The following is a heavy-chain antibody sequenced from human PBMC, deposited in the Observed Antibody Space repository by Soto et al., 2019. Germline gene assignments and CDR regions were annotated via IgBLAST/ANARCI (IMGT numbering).Heavy chain of an antibody. CDR3: ARGSYYDSSGYVY. D-gene: IGHD3-22*01. V-gene: IGHV4-61*01. J-gene: IGHJ4*02. CDR1: GGSVSSGSYY. Sequence: SETLSLTCTVSGGSVSSGSYYWSWIRQPPGKGLEWIGYIYYSGSTNCNPSLKSRVTISVDTSKNQFSLKLSSVTAADTAVYYCARGSYYDSSGYVYWGQGTLVTVSS. CDR2: IYYSGST.